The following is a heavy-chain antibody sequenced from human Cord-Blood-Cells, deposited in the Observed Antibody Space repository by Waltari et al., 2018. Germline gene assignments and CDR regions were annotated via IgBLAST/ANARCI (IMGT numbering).Heavy chain of an antibody. Sequence: QLQLQESGPGLVKPSETLSLTCTVSGGSISSSSYYWGWLRQPPGKGLEWIGSIYYRGSTSYNPPLKSLVTISVDTSENQFSLKLSSVTAADTAVYYCARAGYSSSYYYYGMDVWGQGTTVTVSS. CDR1: GGSISSSSYY. D-gene: IGHD6-13*01. CDR2: IYYRGST. J-gene: IGHJ6*02. CDR3: ARAGYSSSYYYYGMDV. V-gene: IGHV4-39*01.